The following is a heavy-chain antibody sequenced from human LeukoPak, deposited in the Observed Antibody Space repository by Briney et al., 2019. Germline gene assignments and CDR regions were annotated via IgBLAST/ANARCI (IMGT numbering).Heavy chain of an antibody. CDR3: AKGTLYYGSGSYPRY. CDR1: GFTFYNYA. J-gene: IGHJ4*02. CDR2: ISDSGGST. V-gene: IGHV3-23*01. Sequence: GGSLRLSCAASGFTFYNYAMSWVRQAPGKGLEWVSTISDSGGSTYYADSVKGRFTISRDNSRNTLYLQMNSLRAEDTAVYYCAKGTLYYGSGSYPRYWGQGTLVTVSS. D-gene: IGHD3-10*01.